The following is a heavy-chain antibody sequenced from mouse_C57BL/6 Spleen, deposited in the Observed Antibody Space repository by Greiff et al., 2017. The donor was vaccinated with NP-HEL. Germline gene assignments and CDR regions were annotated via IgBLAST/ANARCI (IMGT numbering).Heavy chain of an antibody. CDR2: IDPSDSYT. D-gene: IGHD1-2*01. Sequence: VQLQQPGAELVKPGASVKLSCKASGYTFTSYWMQWVKQRPGQGLEWIGEIDPSDSYTNYNQKFKGKATLTVDTSSSTAYMQLSSLTSEDSAVYYCARRSTTAGAYWGQGTLVTVSA. CDR3: ARRSTTAGAY. V-gene: IGHV1-50*01. CDR1: GYTFTSYW. J-gene: IGHJ3*01.